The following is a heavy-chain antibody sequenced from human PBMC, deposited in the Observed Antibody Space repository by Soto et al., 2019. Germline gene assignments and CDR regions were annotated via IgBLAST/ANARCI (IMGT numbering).Heavy chain of an antibody. D-gene: IGHD6-19*01. CDR2: IWYDGSNK. CDR1: GFTFSSYG. CDR3: ARGAYSSGWYQGDYFDY. V-gene: IGHV3-33*01. Sequence: GGSLRLSCAASGFTFSSYGMHWVRQAPGKGLEWVAVIWYDGSNKYYADSVKGRFTISRDNSKNTLYLQMNSLRAEDTAVYYCARGAYSSGWYQGDYFDYWGQGTLVTVSS. J-gene: IGHJ4*02.